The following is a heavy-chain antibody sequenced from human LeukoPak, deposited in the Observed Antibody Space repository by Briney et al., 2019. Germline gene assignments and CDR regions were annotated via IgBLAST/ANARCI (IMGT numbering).Heavy chain of an antibody. CDR2: ITAGGGST. CDR1: GFSFSSYA. V-gene: IGHV3-23*01. D-gene: IGHD2-2*01. CDR3: ARVYQGNRYCSSTSCQGAFDI. Sequence: GGSLRLSWAASGFSFSSYAMRWGRQAPGKGLEWVSSITAGGGSTYYVDSVKGRFTISRDNSKNTLYLQMNSLRAEDTAVYYCARVYQGNRYCSSTSCQGAFDIWGQGTMVTVSS. J-gene: IGHJ3*02.